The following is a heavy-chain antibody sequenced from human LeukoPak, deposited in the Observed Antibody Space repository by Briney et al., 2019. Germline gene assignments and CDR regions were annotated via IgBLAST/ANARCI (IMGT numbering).Heavy chain of an antibody. CDR1: GFTFSSYS. CDR2: ISSSSSYI. CDR3: AQSGYDFWSGYYNDAFDI. D-gene: IGHD3-3*01. Sequence: GGSLRLSCAASGFTFSSYSMNWVRQAPGKGLEWVSSISSSSSYIYYADSVKGRFTISRDNAKNSLYLQMNSLRAEDTAVYYCAQSGYDFWSGYYNDAFDIWGQGTMVTVSS. V-gene: IGHV3-21*01. J-gene: IGHJ3*02.